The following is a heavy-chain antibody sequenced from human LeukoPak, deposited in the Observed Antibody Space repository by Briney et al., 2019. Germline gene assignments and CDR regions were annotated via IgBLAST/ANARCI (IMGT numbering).Heavy chain of an antibody. CDR2: TYPCYSYT. CDR3: ARHLRVNYYGSGSYAPPNS. J-gene: IGHJ4*02. D-gene: IGHD3-10*01. V-gene: IGHV5-10-1*01. Sequence: GESLRISCKGSGYSFTSYWISWVRQMPGKGLEWRGSTYPCYSYTNYSPSFQGHVTISADKSISTAYLQWSSLKASDTAMYYCARHLRVNYYGSGSYAPPNSWGQGTLVTVSS. CDR1: GYSFTSYW.